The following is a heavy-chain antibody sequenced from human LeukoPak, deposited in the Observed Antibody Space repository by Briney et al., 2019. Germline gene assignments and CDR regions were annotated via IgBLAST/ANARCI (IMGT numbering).Heavy chain of an antibody. Sequence: PGRSLRLSCAASGFTFDDYAMHWVRQAPGKGLEWVSGISWNSGSIGYADSVKGRFAISRDNAKNSLYLQMNSLRAEDMALYYCAKDRGDQGSDAFHIWGQGTMVTVSS. D-gene: IGHD2-21*01. J-gene: IGHJ3*02. CDR1: GFTFDDYA. CDR3: AKDRGDQGSDAFHI. CDR2: ISWNSGSI. V-gene: IGHV3-9*03.